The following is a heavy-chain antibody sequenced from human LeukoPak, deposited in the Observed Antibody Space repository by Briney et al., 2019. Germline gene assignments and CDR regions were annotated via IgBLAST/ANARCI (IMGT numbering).Heavy chain of an antibody. J-gene: IGHJ6*02. CDR3: AKDEGYCSSTSCDRGYYYYGMDV. CDR1: GFTFDDYA. V-gene: IGHV3-9*01. Sequence: GRSLRLSCAASGFTFDDYAMHWVRQAPGKGLEWVSGISWNSGSIGYADSVKGRFTISRDNAKNSLYLQMNSLRAEDTALYYCAKDEGYCSSTSCDRGYYYYGMDVWGQGTTVTVSS. CDR2: ISWNSGSI. D-gene: IGHD2-2*01.